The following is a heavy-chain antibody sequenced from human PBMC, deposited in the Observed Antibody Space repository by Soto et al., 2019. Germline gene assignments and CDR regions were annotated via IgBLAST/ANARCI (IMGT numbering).Heavy chain of an antibody. V-gene: IGHV4-31*03. Sequence: SETLSLTCNVSGASINIGGYYWSWVRQLPGKGLEWIGYIYFSGNTYYNPSLESRVTISLDTSQNQFSLKLTSVSAADTAVYYCASGDAWGVLLASWVQGTLVAVSS. CDR1: GASINIGGYY. CDR2: IYFSGNT. D-gene: IGHD2-21*02. CDR3: ASGDAWGVLLAS. J-gene: IGHJ4*02.